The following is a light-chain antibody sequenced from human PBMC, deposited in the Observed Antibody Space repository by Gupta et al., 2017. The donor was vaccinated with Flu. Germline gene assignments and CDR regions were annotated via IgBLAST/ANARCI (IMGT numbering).Light chain of an antibody. V-gene: IGKV1-39*01. CDR2: AAS. CDR1: QDISKY. J-gene: IGKJ4*01. CDR3: QQSVSNPLFT. Sequence: DIQMTQSPSSLSASVGDRVTITCRASQDISKYLNWYQHRPGEAPKLLIYAASNLHSGVPSRFSANGYEKDLTLTISSRQQEEFATYYCQQSVSNPLFTFGGGT.